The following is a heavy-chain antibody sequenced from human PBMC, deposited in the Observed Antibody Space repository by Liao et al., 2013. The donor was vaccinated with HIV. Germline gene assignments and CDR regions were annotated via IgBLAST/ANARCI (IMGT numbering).Heavy chain of an antibody. J-gene: IGHJ6*03. D-gene: IGHD1-26*01. CDR1: GDLIRRDNYY. V-gene: IGHV4-61*02. CDR2: IYRSGST. CDR3: ARVGGKMWXLRSHHYYYMDV. Sequence: QVRLQESGPGLVKPSQTLSLTCTVSGDLIRRDNYYWTWIRQPAGKGLEWIGRIYRSGSTNYNPSLKSRVTISVDTSKNQFSLKLSSVTAADTAVYYCARVGGKMWXLRSHHYYYMDVWAKGPRSPSP.